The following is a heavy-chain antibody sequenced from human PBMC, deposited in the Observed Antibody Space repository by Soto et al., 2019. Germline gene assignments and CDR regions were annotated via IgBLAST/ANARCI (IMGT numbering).Heavy chain of an antibody. V-gene: IGHV3-7*03. J-gene: IGHJ4*02. CDR1: GFTFSSYW. D-gene: IGHD3-9*01. Sequence: GGSLRLSCAASGFTFSSYWMSWVRQAPGKGLEWVANIKQDGSEKYYVDSVKGRFTISRDNAKNSLYLQMNSLRAEDTAVYYCARVPKIFLQFRIPPQDYFDFSGQGTLVIVSS. CDR2: IKQDGSEK. CDR3: ARVPKIFLQFRIPPQDYFDF.